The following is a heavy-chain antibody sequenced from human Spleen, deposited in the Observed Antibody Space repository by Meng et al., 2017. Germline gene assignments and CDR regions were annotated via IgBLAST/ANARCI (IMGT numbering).Heavy chain of an antibody. Sequence: VQRGRSGAEVKEPGAAVKVSCKPSGYNFPDYWLHWVRQAPGQGLEWMGRINPSSGGTIYAQKFQGRVTMTRDTSISTAYMELSRLRSDDTAVYYCARDEGLAAAGSGNDYWGQGTLVTVSS. CDR2: INPSSGGT. V-gene: IGHV1-2*06. D-gene: IGHD6-13*01. CDR1: GYNFPDYW. CDR3: ARDEGLAAAGSGNDY. J-gene: IGHJ4*02.